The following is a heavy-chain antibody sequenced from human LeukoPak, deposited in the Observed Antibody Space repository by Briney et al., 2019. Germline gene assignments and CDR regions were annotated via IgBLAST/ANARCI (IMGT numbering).Heavy chain of an antibody. CDR1: GYTFTGYY. V-gene: IGHV1-2*02. CDR2: INPNSGGT. Sequence: GASVKVSCKASGYTFTGYYMHWVRQAPGQGLEWMGWINPNSGGTNYAQKFQGRVTMTRDTSISTAYMELSRLRSDDTAVYYCALRARSEFVCGSCYSGDAFDIWGQGTMVTVSS. CDR3: ALRARSEFVCGSCYSGDAFDI. D-gene: IGHD2-15*01. J-gene: IGHJ3*02.